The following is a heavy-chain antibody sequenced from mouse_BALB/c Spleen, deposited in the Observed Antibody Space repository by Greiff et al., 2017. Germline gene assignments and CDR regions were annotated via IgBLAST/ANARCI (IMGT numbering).Heavy chain of an antibody. D-gene: IGHD3-3*01. V-gene: IGHV3-6*02. J-gene: IGHJ2*01. Sequence: EVQLVESGPGLVKPSQSLSLSCSVSGYSFTSGYYWTWIRQRPGNLLEWMGYISYDGSNNYNPSLKNRISITRDTSKNQLFLKLNSVTTEDTAAYYCASAVYYFDYWGQGTTLTVSS. CDR3: ASAVYYFDY. CDR2: ISYDGSN. CDR1: GYSFTSGYY.